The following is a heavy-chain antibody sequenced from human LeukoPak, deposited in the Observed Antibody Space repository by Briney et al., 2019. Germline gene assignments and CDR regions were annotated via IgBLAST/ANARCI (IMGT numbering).Heavy chain of an antibody. Sequence: GGSLRLSCAASGFTFSSYEMNWVRQAPGKGREWVANINRDASEKYYADSVKGRFTISRDNAKNSLYLQMNSLRAEDTAVYYCARDAQGNYCSGGSCYSGGYFDYWGQGTLVTVSS. D-gene: IGHD2-15*01. CDR3: ARDAQGNYCSGGSCYSGGYFDY. J-gene: IGHJ4*02. CDR2: INRDASEK. CDR1: GFTFSSYE. V-gene: IGHV3-7*01.